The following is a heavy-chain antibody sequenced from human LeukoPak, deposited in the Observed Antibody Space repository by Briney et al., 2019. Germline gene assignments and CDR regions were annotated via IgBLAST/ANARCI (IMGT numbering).Heavy chain of an antibody. CDR3: ARDRSSSGWYGMDV. Sequence: PGGSLRLSCAASGFTFSDYCMSWIRQAPGKGLEWVSYISSSGSTIYYADSVKGRFTISRDNAKNSLYLQMNSLRAEDTAVYYCARDRSSSGWYGMDVWGQGTTVTVSS. D-gene: IGHD6-19*01. J-gene: IGHJ6*02. CDR1: GFTFSDYC. CDR2: ISSSGSTI. V-gene: IGHV3-11*01.